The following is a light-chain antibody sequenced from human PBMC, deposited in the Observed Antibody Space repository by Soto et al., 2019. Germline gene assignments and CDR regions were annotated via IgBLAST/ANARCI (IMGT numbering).Light chain of an antibody. CDR2: EVS. CDR3: SSYTTSNTLV. V-gene: IGLV2-14*01. J-gene: IGLJ1*01. CDR1: SSDIATYNY. Sequence: QSGLTQPASVSGSPGQSITLSCTGTSSDIATYNYVSWYQQHPGKAPKLMIYEVSNRPSGVSRRFSGSKSGHTASLTISGLQAEDEADYYCSSYTTSNTLVFGTGTKVTVL.